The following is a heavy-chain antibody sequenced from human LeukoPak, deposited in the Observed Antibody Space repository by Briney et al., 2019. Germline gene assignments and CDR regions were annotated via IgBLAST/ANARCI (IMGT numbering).Heavy chain of an antibody. D-gene: IGHD4-17*01. V-gene: IGHV1-18*04. CDR1: GYTLTSYG. Sequence: ASVTVSRKASGYTLTSYGITWVRQAPAHGLEWMGWISAYNGNTNYAQKLQGRVTMTTDTSTSTAYMELRSLRSDGTAVYYCARADYGDYGFDYWGQGTLVTVSS. CDR3: ARADYGDYGFDY. J-gene: IGHJ4*02. CDR2: ISAYNGNT.